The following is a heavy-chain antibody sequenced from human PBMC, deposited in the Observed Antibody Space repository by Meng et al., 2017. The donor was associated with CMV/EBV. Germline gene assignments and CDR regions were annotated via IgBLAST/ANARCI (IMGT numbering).Heavy chain of an antibody. Sequence: CKGSGYSFTSYGISWVRQMPGKGLEWMGRINPSDSYTNYSPSFQGHVTISTDKSISTAYLQWSSLKASDTAMYYCARAIVPAVSWFDPWGQGTLVTVSS. J-gene: IGHJ5*02. CDR3: ARAIVPAVSWFDP. CDR1: GYSFTSYG. V-gene: IGHV5-10-1*01. D-gene: IGHD2-2*01. CDR2: INPSDSYT.